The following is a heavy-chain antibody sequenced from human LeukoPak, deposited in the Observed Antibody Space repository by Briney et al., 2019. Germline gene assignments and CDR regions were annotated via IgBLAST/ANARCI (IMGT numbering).Heavy chain of an antibody. J-gene: IGHJ5*02. CDR1: GYIFTSYG. CDR2: ISTNKGNT. Sequence: GASVKVSCKASGYIFTSYGISWVRPAPGQGLEWMGWISTNKGNTNYVQRLQGRVTMTTDTSTSTAYMELRSLRSDDTAIYYCVRDIQWRFDPWAREPWSPSPQ. V-gene: IGHV1-18*01. CDR3: VRDIQWRFDP. D-gene: IGHD2-8*01.